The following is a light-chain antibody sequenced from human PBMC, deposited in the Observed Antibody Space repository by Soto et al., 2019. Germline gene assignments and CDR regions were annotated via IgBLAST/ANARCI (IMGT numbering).Light chain of an antibody. CDR1: QGISTY. Sequence: IQLTRSPSSLCASVGGRGTITCRASQGISTYLARYQQKPGKAPQLLIYAASTLQSGVPSRFSGSGSGTEFTLTISSLQPEDFATHYCQQLNSYPRTFGGGTKVDIK. V-gene: IGKV1-9*01. CDR3: QQLNSYPRT. CDR2: AAS. J-gene: IGKJ4*01.